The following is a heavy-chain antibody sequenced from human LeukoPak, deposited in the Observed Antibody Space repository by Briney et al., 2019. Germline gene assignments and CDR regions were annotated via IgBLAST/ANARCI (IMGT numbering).Heavy chain of an antibody. CDR3: ARGGGYASPIGY. Sequence: SETLSLTCTLSGGSISTYYWSWIRQPPGKGLEWIGYIYHSGSANYNPSLKSRVTISVDTSKNQFSLKLSSVTAADTAVYYCARGGGYASPIGYWGQGALVTVSS. CDR2: IYHSGSA. V-gene: IGHV4-59*01. J-gene: IGHJ4*02. D-gene: IGHD5-12*01. CDR1: GGSISTYY.